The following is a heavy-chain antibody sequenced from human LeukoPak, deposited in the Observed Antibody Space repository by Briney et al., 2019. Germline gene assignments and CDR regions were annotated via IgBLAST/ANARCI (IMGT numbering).Heavy chain of an antibody. J-gene: IGHJ6*03. D-gene: IGHD1-1*01. CDR3: ARDGTTLRRDYYYYMDA. CDR1: GFTVSSNY. V-gene: IGHV3-66*02. CDR2: IYSGGST. Sequence: PGGSLRLSCAASGFTVSSNYMSWVRKAPGKGLEWVSVIYSGGSTYYADSVKGRFTISRDNSKNTLYLQMNSLRAEDTAVYYCARDGTTLRRDYYYYMDAWGKGTTVTVSS.